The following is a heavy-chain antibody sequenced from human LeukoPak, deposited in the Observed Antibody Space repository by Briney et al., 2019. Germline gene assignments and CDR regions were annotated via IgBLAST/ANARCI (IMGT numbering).Heavy chain of an antibody. CDR3: ARDSDYYDSSDYFYHAFDI. CDR1: GFTFSSYG. CDR2: IWNDASHD. V-gene: IGHV3-33*01. Sequence: GGSLRLSCAASGFTFSSYGMHWVRQAPGKGLEWVAVIWNDASHDNYVDSVKGRFTISRDNSKNTLYLQMNSLRAEDTAVYYCARDSDYYDSSDYFYHAFDIWGQGTMVTVSS. D-gene: IGHD3-22*01. J-gene: IGHJ3*02.